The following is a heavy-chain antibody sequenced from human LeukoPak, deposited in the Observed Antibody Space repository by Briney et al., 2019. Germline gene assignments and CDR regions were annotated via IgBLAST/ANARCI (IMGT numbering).Heavy chain of an antibody. D-gene: IGHD3-22*01. J-gene: IGHJ5*02. V-gene: IGHV4-38-2*02. CDR1: GGSFSGYY. CDR3: ARDRGGGYIWNWFDP. Sequence: SETLSLTCAVYGGSFSGYYWGWIRQPPGKGLEWIGSIYHSGRTFYNPSLKSRVTIPVDTSKNQFSLKLTSVTAADTAVYYCARDRGGGYIWNWFDPWGQGTLVTVSS. CDR2: IYHSGRT.